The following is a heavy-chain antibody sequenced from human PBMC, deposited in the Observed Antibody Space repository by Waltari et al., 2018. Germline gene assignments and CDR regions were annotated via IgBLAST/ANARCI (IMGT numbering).Heavy chain of an antibody. CDR3: ASGIMGVTGFFQH. CDR2: IYVNGDT. D-gene: IGHD1-26*01. Sequence: QVQLQESGPGLVKPSETLSLTCTVSGGSISNYYWSWIRQPAGEGLEWIGRIYVNGDTQDNPSLKGRVTMSVDTSRNQFSLKLSSVTAADTAVYYCASGIMGVTGFFQHWGQGTLVTVSS. J-gene: IGHJ1*01. V-gene: IGHV4-4*07. CDR1: GGSISNYY.